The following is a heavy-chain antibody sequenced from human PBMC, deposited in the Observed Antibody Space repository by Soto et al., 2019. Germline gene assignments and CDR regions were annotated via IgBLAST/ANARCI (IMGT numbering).Heavy chain of an antibody. J-gene: IGHJ4*02. CDR2: VHYSGSA. CDR1: GGSISTSSYF. Sequence: QLQLQESGPGLVKPSETLSLTCSVSGGSISTSSYFWGWIRQPPGKGLEWVGAVHYSGSANYRSSLQRRGTLSVDTSQNQFSLRLRSVTAADTAVYYCARHRWGSGSYSGLLDFWGQGALVTVSS. D-gene: IGHD3-10*01. CDR3: ARHRWGSGSYSGLLDF. V-gene: IGHV4-39*01.